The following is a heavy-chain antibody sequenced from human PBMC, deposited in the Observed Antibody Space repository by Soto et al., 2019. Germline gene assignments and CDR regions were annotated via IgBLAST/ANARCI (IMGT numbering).Heavy chain of an antibody. D-gene: IGHD3-22*01. CDR1: GFTFSSYA. CDR2: ISYDGSNK. CDR3: ARDYYYDSSDDY. J-gene: IGHJ4*02. V-gene: IGHV3-30-3*01. Sequence: PGGSLRLSCAASGFTFSSYAMHWVRQAPGKGLEWVAVISYDGSNKYYADSVKGRFTISRDNSKNTLYLQMNSLRAEDTAVYYCARDYYYDSSDDYWGQGTLVTVSS.